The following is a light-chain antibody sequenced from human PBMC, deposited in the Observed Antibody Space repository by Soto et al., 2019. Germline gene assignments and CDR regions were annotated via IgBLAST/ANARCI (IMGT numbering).Light chain of an antibody. Sequence: EIMLTQSPGTLSLSPGAAATLACRGSQSVSSNYLAWCQQRPGQPPRIIIYGASTRATGIPARFSGGGSGTECTLTISSLEPEDVAVYYCQQRSNWPWTFGQGTKVDI. CDR1: QSVSSNY. CDR3: QQRSNWPWT. CDR2: GAS. J-gene: IGKJ1*01. V-gene: IGKV3D-20*02.